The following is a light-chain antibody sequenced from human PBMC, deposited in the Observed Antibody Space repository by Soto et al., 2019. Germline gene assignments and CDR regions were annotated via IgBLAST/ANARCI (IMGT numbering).Light chain of an antibody. CDR2: DTS. CDR1: QSVSSH. J-gene: IGKJ4*01. Sequence: EIVLTQSPATLSLSPGERATLSCRASQSVSSHLAWYQQKPGQAPRLLMYDTSNRATGIPDRFSGSGSGTDFTLTISSLEPEDFAVYYCQQRVNWPLTFGGGTKVEIK. V-gene: IGKV3-11*01. CDR3: QQRVNWPLT.